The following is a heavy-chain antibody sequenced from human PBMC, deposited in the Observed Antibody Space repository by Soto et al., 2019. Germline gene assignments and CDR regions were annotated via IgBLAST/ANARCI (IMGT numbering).Heavy chain of an antibody. J-gene: IGHJ6*02. V-gene: IGHV3-21*01. CDR3: ARRVSLDYYYGMDV. CDR1: GFTFSSYS. Sequence: GGSLRLSCAASGFTFSSYSMNWVRQAPGKGLEWVSSISSSSSYIYYADSVKGRFTISRDNAKNSLYLQMNSLRAEDTAVYYCARRVSLDYYYGMDVWGQGTTVTVSS. CDR2: ISSSSSYI.